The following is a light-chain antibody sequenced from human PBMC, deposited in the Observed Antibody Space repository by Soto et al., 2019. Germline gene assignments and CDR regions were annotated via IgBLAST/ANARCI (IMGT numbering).Light chain of an antibody. Sequence: DIVLTQSPAALSMSPGERATLSCRASQSVSSYLAWYQQKPGQAPRLLIYDASNRATGIPARFSGSGSGTDFTLTISSLEPEDFAVYYCQQRSNWPPITFGQGXXL. CDR1: QSVSSY. J-gene: IGKJ5*01. CDR2: DAS. V-gene: IGKV3-11*01. CDR3: QQRSNWPPIT.